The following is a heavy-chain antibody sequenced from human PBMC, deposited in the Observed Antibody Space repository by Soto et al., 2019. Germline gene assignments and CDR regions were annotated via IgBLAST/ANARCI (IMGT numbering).Heavy chain of an antibody. D-gene: IGHD3-16*02. J-gene: IGHJ4*02. Sequence: QVQLVQSGAEVKEPGASVTVSCKASGHTFSDYGISWVRQAPGQGLEWMGWISTYNGNTDYAQKVQGRVTMTTDTATSTVYMELRSLTADDPAVYYCARDYDYVWGSYRRTHYFWGQGTLVTVSS. CDR3: ARDYDYVWGSYRRTHYF. CDR1: GHTFSDYG. CDR2: ISTYNGNT. V-gene: IGHV1-18*04.